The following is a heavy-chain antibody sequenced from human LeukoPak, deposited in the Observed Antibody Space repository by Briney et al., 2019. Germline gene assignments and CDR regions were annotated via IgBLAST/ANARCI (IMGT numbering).Heavy chain of an antibody. CDR3: TRGSRRVQLPRSYDFDV. V-gene: IGHV3-13*01. D-gene: IGHD1-1*01. Sequence: GGSLRLSCTASGFTINSHDMNCVRQTTGKGLEWVAVFERGGDSHLTDSVKGRFTVSRDNAKNSLFLQMNSLRAGDTALYYCTRGSRRVQLPRSYDFDVWGQGTVVTVSS. CDR2: FERGGDS. CDR1: GFTINSHD. J-gene: IGHJ3*01.